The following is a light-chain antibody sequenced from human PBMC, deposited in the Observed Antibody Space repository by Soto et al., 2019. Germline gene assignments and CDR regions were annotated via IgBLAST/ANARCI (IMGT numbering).Light chain of an antibody. CDR2: AAS. CDR1: QSLSFN. Sequence: IVMTQSRCTVYVSPGDRVTLSCRASQSLSFNLAWYQQKPGQAPRLLIYAASTRATGIPARFSGSGSGTEFPLPISSLQSEDFAVYYCQQYYRWPQTFGQGTKVDTK. J-gene: IGKJ1*01. CDR3: QQYYRWPQT. V-gene: IGKV3-15*01.